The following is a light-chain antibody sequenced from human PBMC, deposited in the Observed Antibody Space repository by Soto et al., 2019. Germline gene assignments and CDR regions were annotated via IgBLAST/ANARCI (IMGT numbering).Light chain of an antibody. J-gene: IGLJ1*01. CDR3: SSFTRSITYV. CDR2: DVT. V-gene: IGLV2-14*01. Sequence: QSALTQPASVSGSPGQSSTISCTGTSSDVGGYNSVSWYRQDPGKAPKLMIYDVTNRPSGVSNRFSGSKSGNTASLTISGLQAEDEADYYCSSFTRSITYVFGTGTKVAVL. CDR1: SSDVGGYNS.